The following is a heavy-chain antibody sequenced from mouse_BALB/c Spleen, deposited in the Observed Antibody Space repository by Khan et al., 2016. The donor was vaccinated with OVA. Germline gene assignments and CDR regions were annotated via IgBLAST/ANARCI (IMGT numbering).Heavy chain of an antibody. CDR2: ISYSGGT. V-gene: IGHV3-2*02. CDR3: ARGNNYGYYLDY. Sequence: EVQLQESGPGLVKPSQSLSLTCTVTGYSFTSCYAWYLLRQLPGNKLEWMGYISYSGGTSYNPSLKSRIAITRDTSKNQFFLLLNSVTTEETATYYCARGNNYGYYLDYWGGGTTLTVSS. D-gene: IGHD1-1*01. CDR1: GYSFTSCYA. J-gene: IGHJ2*01.